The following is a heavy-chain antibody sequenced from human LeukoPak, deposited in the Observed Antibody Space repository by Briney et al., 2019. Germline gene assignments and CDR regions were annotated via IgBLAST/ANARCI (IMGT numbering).Heavy chain of an antibody. CDR2: ISSSSYI. Sequence: PGGSLRLSCAASGFTFSSYSMNWVRQAPGKGLEWVSSISSSSYIYYADSVKGRFTISRDNAKNSLYLQMNSLRAEDTAVYYCARESGSSRGYFDYWAREPWSPSPQ. CDR3: ARESGSSRGYFDY. D-gene: IGHD3-10*01. CDR1: GFTFSSYS. J-gene: IGHJ4*02. V-gene: IGHV3-21*01.